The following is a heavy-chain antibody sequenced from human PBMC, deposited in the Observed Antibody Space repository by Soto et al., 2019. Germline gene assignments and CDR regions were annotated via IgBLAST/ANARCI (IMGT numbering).Heavy chain of an antibody. J-gene: IGHJ2*01. CDR3: AKVDFWNWYFDL. CDR1: GFTFSDYA. CDR2: ISGSGVTT. V-gene: IGHV3-23*01. Sequence: PGGSLRLSCAASGFTFSDYAMSWVRQAQGKGLEWVSGISGSGVTTYYADSLKGRFTISRDNSKNTLFLQMNSLRAEDTAVYYCAKVDFWNWYFDLWGHGTLVTVSS. D-gene: IGHD3-3*01.